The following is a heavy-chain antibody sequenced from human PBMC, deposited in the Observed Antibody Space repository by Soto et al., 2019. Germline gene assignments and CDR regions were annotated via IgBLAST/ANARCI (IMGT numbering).Heavy chain of an antibody. CDR2: ISYDGSNK. Sequence: GGSLRLSCAASGFTFSSYAMHWVRQAPGKELEWVAVISYDGSNKYYADSVKSRFTISRDNSKNTLYLQMNSLGAEDTAVYYCARDLAWPAWGQGNLVTVSS. CDR1: GFTFSSYA. CDR3: ARDLAWPA. D-gene: IGHD5-12*01. J-gene: IGHJ4*02. V-gene: IGHV3-30-3*01.